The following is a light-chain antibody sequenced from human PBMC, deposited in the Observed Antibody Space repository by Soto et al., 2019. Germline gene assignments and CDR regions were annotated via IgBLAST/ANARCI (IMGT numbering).Light chain of an antibody. CDR3: QQYQKIPWT. J-gene: IGKJ1*01. V-gene: IGKV1-5*03. Sequence: DIQMTQSPSTLSASVGDRVTITCRASQSISTWLAWYQQKPGLAPKLLIYRASRLESGVPSTFSASGSETELTLTVTSLQPDDFATYYRQQYQKIPWTFGQGTKVEVK. CDR1: QSISTW. CDR2: RAS.